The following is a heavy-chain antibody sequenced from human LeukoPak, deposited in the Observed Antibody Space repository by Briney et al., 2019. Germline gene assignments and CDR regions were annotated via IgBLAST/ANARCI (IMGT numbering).Heavy chain of an antibody. Sequence: PGGSLRLSCAASGFTFNNYAMSWVRQAPGKGLEWVSSISGSGGSTYHADSVKGRLTISRDNSKNTLYLQMNSLRAEDTAVYYCAKDIVVVTSGSNAFDIWGQGTMVTVSS. CDR1: GFTFNNYA. V-gene: IGHV3-23*01. J-gene: IGHJ3*02. D-gene: IGHD2-21*02. CDR2: ISGSGGST. CDR3: AKDIVVVTSGSNAFDI.